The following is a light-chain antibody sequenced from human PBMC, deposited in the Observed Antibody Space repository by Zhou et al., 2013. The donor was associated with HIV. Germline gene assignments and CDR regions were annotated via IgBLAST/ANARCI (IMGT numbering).Light chain of an antibody. V-gene: IGKV3-15*01. CDR1: QSLNGD. J-gene: IGKJ2*01. CDR3: QQYNNWPYT. Sequence: EILMTQSPATLSVLPGERATLSCRAGQSLNGDLAWYQQKPGQAPRLLIYRTSTRATGIPARVSGSGSGTEFTLTINTVQSEDFAVYYCQQYNNWPYTFGQGTKLEIK. CDR2: RTS.